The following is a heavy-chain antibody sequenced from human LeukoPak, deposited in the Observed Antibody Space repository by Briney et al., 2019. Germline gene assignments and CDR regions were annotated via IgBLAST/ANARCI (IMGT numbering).Heavy chain of an antibody. CDR3: ARVIRYGGSENPTPYAFDI. D-gene: IGHD1-26*01. Sequence: SETLSLTCTVSGGSISSYYWSWIRQPPGKGLEWIGYIYYSGSTNYNPSLKSRVTISVDTSKNQFSLKLSSVTAADTAVYYCARVIRYGGSENPTPYAFDIWGQGTMVTVSS. CDR2: IYYSGST. V-gene: IGHV4-59*01. CDR1: GGSISSYY. J-gene: IGHJ3*02.